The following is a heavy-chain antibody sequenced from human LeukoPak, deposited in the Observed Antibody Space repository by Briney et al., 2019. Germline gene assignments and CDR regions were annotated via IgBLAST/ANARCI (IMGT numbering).Heavy chain of an antibody. CDR2: IYHSGST. J-gene: IGHJ3*02. D-gene: IGHD6-13*01. V-gene: IGHV4-4*02. CDR3: ASRLSSSWYNFGAFDI. CDR1: GGSISSSNW. Sequence: SETLSLTCAVSGGSISSSNWWSWVRQPPGKGLEWIGEIYHSGSTNYNPSLKSRVTISVDTSKNQFSLKLSSVTAADTAVYYCASRLSSSWYNFGAFDIWGQGTMVTVSS.